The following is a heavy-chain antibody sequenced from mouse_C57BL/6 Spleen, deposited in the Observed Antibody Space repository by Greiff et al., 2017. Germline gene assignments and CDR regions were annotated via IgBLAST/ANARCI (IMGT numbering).Heavy chain of an antibody. CDR3: ARGKFGYYVSRVYAMDY. D-gene: IGHD1-1*01. V-gene: IGHV1-26*01. Sequence: EVQLQQSGPELVKPGASVTISCKASGYTFTDYYMNWVKQSHGKSLEWIGDINPNTGGTTYNQKFKGKATLTVAKSSSTAYMGLRSLTSEDSAVYYCARGKFGYYVSRVYAMDYWGQGTSVTVSS. CDR2: INPNTGGT. CDR1: GYTFTDYY. J-gene: IGHJ4*01.